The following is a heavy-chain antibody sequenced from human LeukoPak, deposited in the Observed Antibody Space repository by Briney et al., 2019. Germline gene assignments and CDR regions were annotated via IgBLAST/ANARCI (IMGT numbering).Heavy chain of an antibody. V-gene: IGHV1-18*01. CDR3: ARDYYDSRPPDAFGI. Sequence: GASVKVSCKASGYTFTSYGISWVRQAPGQGLEWMGWISAYNGNTNYAQKLQGRVTMTRDTSTSTVYMELSSLRSEDTAVYYCARDYYDSRPPDAFGIWGQGTMVTVSS. CDR2: ISAYNGNT. CDR1: GYTFTSYG. J-gene: IGHJ3*02. D-gene: IGHD3-22*01.